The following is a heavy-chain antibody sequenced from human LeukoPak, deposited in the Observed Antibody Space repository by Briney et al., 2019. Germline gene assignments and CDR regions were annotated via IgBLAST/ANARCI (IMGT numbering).Heavy chain of an antibody. CDR1: GYTFTGYY. Sequence: ASVKVSCKASGYTFTGYYMHWVRQAPGQGLEWMGIINPSGGSTSYAQKFQGRVTMTRDTSTSTVYMELSSLRSEDTAVYYCARNGIAVAVTKYYFDYWGQGTLVTVSS. D-gene: IGHD6-19*01. V-gene: IGHV1-46*01. CDR2: INPSGGST. J-gene: IGHJ4*02. CDR3: ARNGIAVAVTKYYFDY.